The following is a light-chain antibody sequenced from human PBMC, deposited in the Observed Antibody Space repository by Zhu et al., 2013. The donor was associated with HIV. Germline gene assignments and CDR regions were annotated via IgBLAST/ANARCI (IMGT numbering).Light chain of an antibody. J-gene: IGKJ4*01. Sequence: DIQLTQSPSFLSASVGDRVTITCWASQGISSYLAWYQQKPGKAPKLLIYAASTLQSGVPSRFSGSGSGTEFTLTITGPQPEDIATYYCQEVSSFPLTFGGGTKVEIK. CDR3: QEVSSFPLT. V-gene: IGKV1-9*01. CDR1: QGISSY. CDR2: AAS.